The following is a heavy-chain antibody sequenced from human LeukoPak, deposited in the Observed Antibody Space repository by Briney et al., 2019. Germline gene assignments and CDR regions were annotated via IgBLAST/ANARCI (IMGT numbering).Heavy chain of an antibody. V-gene: IGHV1-46*01. D-gene: IGHD3-22*01. CDR1: GYTFTIYY. J-gene: IGHJ4*02. CDR3: ARDYGPSYYYDSSGYLGY. Sequence: ASVTVSCKASGYTFTIYYMHWVRQAPGQGLEWMGIINPSGGSTIYAQKFQGRGTMTRDTAKSTVYMELSSLRSDDTAVYYCARDYGPSYYYDSSGYLGYRGQGTLVTVSS. CDR2: INPSGGST.